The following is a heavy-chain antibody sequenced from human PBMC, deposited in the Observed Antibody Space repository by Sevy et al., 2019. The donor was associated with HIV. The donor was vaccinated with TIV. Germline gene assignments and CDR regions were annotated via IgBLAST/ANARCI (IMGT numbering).Heavy chain of an antibody. CDR1: GFTFSSYA. J-gene: IGHJ4*02. D-gene: IGHD3-22*01. V-gene: IGHV3-33*01. CDR3: ARGGYYYDNAASYAFDS. Sequence: GESLKISCEASGFTFSSYAMHGVRQAPGKGLEWVAIIWSDGYFKYFRDSVKGRFTVSRDNSRNTLYLQMNSLRVEDTAIYYCARGGYYYDNAASYAFDSWGQGTLVTVSS. CDR2: IWSDGYFK.